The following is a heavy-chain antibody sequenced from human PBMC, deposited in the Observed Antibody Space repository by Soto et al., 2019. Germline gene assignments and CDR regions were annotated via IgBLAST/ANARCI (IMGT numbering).Heavy chain of an antibody. CDR1: GFSLSTSGMC. V-gene: IGHV2-70*11. Sequence: SGPTLVKPTQTLTLTCTFSGFSLSTSGMCVSWIRQPPGKALEWLARIDWDDDKYYSTSLKTRLTISKDTSKNQVVLTMTNMDPVDTATYYCARISPLYSSSWYGENDLTLLDYWGQGTLVTVSS. D-gene: IGHD6-13*01. CDR2: IDWDDDK. CDR3: ARISPLYSSSWYGENDLTLLDY. J-gene: IGHJ4*02.